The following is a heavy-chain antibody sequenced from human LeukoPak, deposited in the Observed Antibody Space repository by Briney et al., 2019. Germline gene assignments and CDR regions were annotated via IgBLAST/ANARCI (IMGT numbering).Heavy chain of an antibody. J-gene: IGHJ4*02. CDR1: GYSFTDYD. V-gene: IGHV1-18*01. D-gene: IGHD3-9*01. Sequence: VSVKVSCKASGYSFTDYDFSWVRQAPGQGLEWLGWVSIYNDNTNYAREFQDRVTMTTDISTSTAYMELKSLTSDDTAVYFCARTGHYQFDSWGQGTLVTVSS. CDR3: ARTGHYQFDS. CDR2: VSIYNDNT.